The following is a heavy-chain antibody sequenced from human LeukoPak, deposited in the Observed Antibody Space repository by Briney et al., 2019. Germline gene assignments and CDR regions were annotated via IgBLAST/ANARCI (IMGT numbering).Heavy chain of an antibody. D-gene: IGHD2-2*01. V-gene: IGHV3-23*01. CDR3: AKDQYTLVVVPAAIPGAFDI. CDR2: ISGSGGST. CDR1: GFTFSSYA. J-gene: IGHJ3*02. Sequence: GGSLRLSCAASGFTFSSYAMSWVRQAPGKGLEWVSAISGSGGSTYYADSVKGRFTISRDNSKNTLYLQMNSLRAEDTAVYYCAKDQYTLVVVPAAIPGAFDIWGQGTMVTVSS.